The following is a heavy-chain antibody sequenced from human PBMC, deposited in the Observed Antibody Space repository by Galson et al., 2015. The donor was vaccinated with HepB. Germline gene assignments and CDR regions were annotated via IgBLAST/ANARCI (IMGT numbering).Heavy chain of an antibody. J-gene: IGHJ4*02. CDR1: GFTFSSYS. V-gene: IGHV3-48*02. CDR3: ARDLPDSGYETFDY. CDR2: ISSSSSTI. D-gene: IGHD5-12*01. Sequence: SLRLSCAASGFTFSSYSMNWVRQAPGKGLEWVSYISSSSSTIYYADSVKGRFTISRDNAKNSLYLQMNSLRDEDTAVYYCARDLPDSGYETFDYWGQGTLVTVSS.